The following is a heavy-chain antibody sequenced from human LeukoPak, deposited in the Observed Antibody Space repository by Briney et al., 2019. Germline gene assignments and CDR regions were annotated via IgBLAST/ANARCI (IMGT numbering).Heavy chain of an antibody. V-gene: IGHV4-34*01. J-gene: IGHJ4*02. CDR1: GGSFSGYY. D-gene: IGHD6-6*01. CDR3: ARGAARRHFDY. Sequence: SETLSLTCAVYGGSFSGYYWSWIRQPPGKGLEWIGEINHSGSTNYNPSLKSRVTISVDTSKNQFSLKLSSVTAADTAVYYCARGAARRHFDYWVQGTLVTVSS. CDR2: INHSGST.